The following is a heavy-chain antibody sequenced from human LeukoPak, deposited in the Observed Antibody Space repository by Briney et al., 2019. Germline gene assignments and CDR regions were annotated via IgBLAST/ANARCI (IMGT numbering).Heavy chain of an antibody. D-gene: IGHD2-2*01. J-gene: IGHJ4*02. V-gene: IGHV4-34*01. CDR3: ARSKIRIVVVPAAAYFDY. CDR2: INHSGST. Sequence: SETLSLTCAVYGGPFSGYYWSWIRQPPGKGLEWIGEINHSGSTNYNPSLKSRVTISVDTSKNQFSLKLSSVTAADTAVYYCARSKIRIVVVPAAAYFDYWGQGTLVTVSS. CDR1: GGPFSGYY.